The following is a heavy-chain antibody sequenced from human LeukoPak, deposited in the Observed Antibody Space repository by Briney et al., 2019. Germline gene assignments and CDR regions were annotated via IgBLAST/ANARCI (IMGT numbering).Heavy chain of an antibody. CDR3: ARDRGNTYGYDSFDY. V-gene: IGHV4-4*07. CDR2: IYSRGST. D-gene: IGHD5-18*01. J-gene: IGHJ4*02. Sequence: SETLSLTCTVSGGSISRYYWSWIRQPAGKGLEWIGRIYSRGSTNYNPSLKSRVTMSVGTSKNQFSLKLSSVTAADTAVYYCARDRGNTYGYDSFDYWGQGTLVTVSS. CDR1: GGSISRYY.